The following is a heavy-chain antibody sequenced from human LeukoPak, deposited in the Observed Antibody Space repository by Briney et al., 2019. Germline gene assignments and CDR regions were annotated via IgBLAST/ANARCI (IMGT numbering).Heavy chain of an antibody. D-gene: IGHD5-18*01. J-gene: IGHJ3*02. V-gene: IGHV3-30-3*01. CDR1: GFTFSSYA. CDR3: ARLGSYGLDAFDI. CDR2: ISYDGTNK. Sequence: PGGSLRLSCAASGFTFSSYAMHWVRQAPGKGLEWVAVISYDGTNKYYADSLKGRFTISRDNSKNTLYLQMNSLRAEDTAVYYCARLGSYGLDAFDIWGQGTMVTVSS.